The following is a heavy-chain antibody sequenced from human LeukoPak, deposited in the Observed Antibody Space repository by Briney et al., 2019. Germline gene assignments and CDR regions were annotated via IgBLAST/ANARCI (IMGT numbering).Heavy chain of an antibody. CDR2: IYPYTGAT. J-gene: IGHJ4*02. D-gene: IGHD3-22*01. CDR3: ARDGPKYYYDSSGYQKFDY. Sequence: ASVRVSCKASGYTFSGTGWYLYWLRQAPGQGLECMGWIYPYTGATHYAQKFQGRVAMTRDTSISTAYMELSRLRSDDTAVYYCARDGPKYYYDSSGYQKFDYWGQGTLVTVSS. V-gene: IGHV1-2*02. CDR1: GYTFSGTGWY.